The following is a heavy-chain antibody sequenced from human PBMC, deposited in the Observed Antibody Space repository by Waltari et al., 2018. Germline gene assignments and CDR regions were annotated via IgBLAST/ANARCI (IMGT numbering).Heavy chain of an antibody. Sequence: QVQLVQSGAEVKKPGASVKVSCKASGYTFTDNYMHWVRQAPGQGLEWLGWINPNNVGTNYEQKFQGRVTMTRDTSISTAFMDLSRLKSDDTAVYFCARGDPSVYYTSHMDVWGKGTTVTVSS. V-gene: IGHV1-2*02. CDR2: INPNNVGT. J-gene: IGHJ6*03. D-gene: IGHD3-3*01. CDR3: ARGDPSVYYTSHMDV. CDR1: GYTFTDNY.